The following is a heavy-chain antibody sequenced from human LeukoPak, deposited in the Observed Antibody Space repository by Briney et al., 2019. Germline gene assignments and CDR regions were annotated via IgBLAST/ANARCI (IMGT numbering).Heavy chain of an antibody. D-gene: IGHD3-22*01. Sequence: RSGRSLRLSCAASGFTFSSYGMHWVRQAPGKGLEWVAVISYDGSNKYYADSVKGRFTISRDNSKNTLYLQMNSLRAEDTAVYYCAKDMAWLIEDYYGMDVWGQGTTVTVSS. CDR3: AKDMAWLIEDYYGMDV. CDR2: ISYDGSNK. V-gene: IGHV3-30*18. J-gene: IGHJ6*02. CDR1: GFTFSSYG.